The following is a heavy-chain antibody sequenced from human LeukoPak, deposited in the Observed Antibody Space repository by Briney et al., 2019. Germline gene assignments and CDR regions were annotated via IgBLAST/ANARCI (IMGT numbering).Heavy chain of an antibody. J-gene: IGHJ6*02. D-gene: IGHD2/OR15-2a*01. Sequence: SETLSLTCAVYGGSFSGYYWSWIRQSPGKGLEWIGEINHSGSTDYNPSLKSRVTISVDTSKNQFSLKLSSVTAADTAVYYCARGSRYYSFHGMDIWGQGTTVTVSS. V-gene: IGHV4-34*01. CDR2: INHSGST. CDR3: ARGSRYYSFHGMDI. CDR1: GGSFSGYY.